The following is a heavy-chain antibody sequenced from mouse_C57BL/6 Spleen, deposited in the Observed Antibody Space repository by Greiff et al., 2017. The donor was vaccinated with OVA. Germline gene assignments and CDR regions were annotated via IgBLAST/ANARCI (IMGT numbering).Heavy chain of an antibody. Sequence: LQESGAELVKPGATVKISCKASGYAFSSYWMNWVKQRPGKGLEWIGQIYPGDGDTNYNGKFKGKATLTADKSSSTAYMQLSSLTSEDSAVYFCARRLLKYAMDYWGQGTSVTVSS. J-gene: IGHJ4*01. CDR2: IYPGDGDT. D-gene: IGHD2-13*01. V-gene: IGHV1-80*01. CDR3: ARRLLKYAMDY. CDR1: GYAFSSYW.